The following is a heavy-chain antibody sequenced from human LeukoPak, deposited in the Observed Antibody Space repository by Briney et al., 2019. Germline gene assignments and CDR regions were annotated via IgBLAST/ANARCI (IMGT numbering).Heavy chain of an antibody. CDR3: ARFISLGA. Sequence: PGGSLRLSCAASGFIFSGFWMSWVRQAPGKGLEWVANIKQDGSEENYVDSVKGRFTISRDNAKKSLYLQMNSLRVEDTAVYYCARFISLGAWGQGTLVTVSS. CDR2: IKQDGSEE. V-gene: IGHV3-7*01. J-gene: IGHJ5*02. D-gene: IGHD3-10*01. CDR1: GFIFSGFW.